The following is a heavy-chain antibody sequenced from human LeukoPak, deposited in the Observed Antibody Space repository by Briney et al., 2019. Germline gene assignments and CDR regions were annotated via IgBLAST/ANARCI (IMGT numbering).Heavy chain of an antibody. CDR1: GFTFSSYD. CDR2: ISSASNYI. V-gene: IGHV3-21*01. J-gene: IGHJ5*02. D-gene: IGHD3-3*01. CDR3: ARTLFGAYNWFDP. Sequence: GGSLRLSCAASGFTFSSYDMNWVRQAPGKGLEWASSISSASNYINYADSVKGRFTISRDNAKSSLYLQMNSLRAEDTAVYYCARTLFGAYNWFDPWGQGALVTVSS.